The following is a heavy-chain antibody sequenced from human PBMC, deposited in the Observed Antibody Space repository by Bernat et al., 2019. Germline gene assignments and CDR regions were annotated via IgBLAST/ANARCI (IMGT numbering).Heavy chain of an antibody. J-gene: IGHJ3*02. CDR2: IIPILGIA. D-gene: IGHD2-8*01. Sequence: QVQLVQSGTEVKKPGSSVKVSCKASGGTFSSYTISWVRQAPGQGLEWMGRIIPILGIANYAQKFQGRVTFTADKSTSTAYMELSSLRSEDTAVYYCARNGPMGNAFDIWGQGTMVTVSS. V-gene: IGHV1-69*02. CDR1: GGTFSSYT. CDR3: ARNGPMGNAFDI.